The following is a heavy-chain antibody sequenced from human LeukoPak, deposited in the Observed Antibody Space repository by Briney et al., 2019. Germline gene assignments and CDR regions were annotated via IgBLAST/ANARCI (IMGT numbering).Heavy chain of an antibody. CDR2: IWFDGSNQ. CDR1: GFTFSSYG. Sequence: SGGSLRLSCAASGFTFSSYGMHWVRQAPGKGPEWVAIIWFDGSNQYYAESVEGRFTVSRDNSKNTLYLQMNSLRAEDTAVYSCARGLGYSYGYGIDYWGQGTLVIASS. J-gene: IGHJ4*02. D-gene: IGHD5-18*01. CDR3: ARGLGYSYGYGIDY. V-gene: IGHV3-33*08.